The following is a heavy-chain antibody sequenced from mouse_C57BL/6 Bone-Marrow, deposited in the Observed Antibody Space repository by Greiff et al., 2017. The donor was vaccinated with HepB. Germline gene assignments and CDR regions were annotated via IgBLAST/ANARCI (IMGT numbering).Heavy chain of an antibody. J-gene: IGHJ4*01. Sequence: EVQLVESGGGLVQPGGSLKLSCAASGFTFSDYGMAWVRQAPRKGPEWVAFISNLANSIYYADTVTGRFTISRENAKNTLYLERSSLRSEDTAMYYCARVYYYGSSHAMDYWGQGTSVTVSS. D-gene: IGHD1-1*01. CDR3: ARVYYYGSSHAMDY. CDR2: ISNLANSI. V-gene: IGHV5-15*01. CDR1: GFTFSDYG.